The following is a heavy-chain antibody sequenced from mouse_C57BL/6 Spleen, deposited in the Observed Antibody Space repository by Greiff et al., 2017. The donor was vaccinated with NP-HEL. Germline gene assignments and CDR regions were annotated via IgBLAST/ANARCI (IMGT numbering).Heavy chain of an antibody. CDR1: GYSFTGYY. D-gene: IGHD1-1*01. J-gene: IGHJ2*01. Sequence: EVKLMESGPELVKPGASVKISCKASGYSFTGYYMNWVKQSPEKSLEWIGEINPSTGGTTYNQKFKAKATLTVDKSSSTAYMQLKSLTSEDSAVYYCARHYYGSSYLFDYWGQGTTLTVSS. CDR2: INPSTGGT. CDR3: ARHYYGSSYLFDY. V-gene: IGHV1-42*01.